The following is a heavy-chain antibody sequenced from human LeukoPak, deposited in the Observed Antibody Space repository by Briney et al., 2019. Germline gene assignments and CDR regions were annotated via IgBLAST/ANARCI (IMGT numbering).Heavy chain of an antibody. D-gene: IGHD1-14*01. Sequence: PSETLSLTCTVSGGSISSYYWSWIRQPPGKGLEWIGYIYYSGSTNYNPSLKCRVTISVDTSKNQFSLKLSSVTAADTAVYYCARVYREPGNDAFDIWGQGTMVTVSS. CDR3: ARVYREPGNDAFDI. CDR1: GGSISSYY. CDR2: IYYSGST. V-gene: IGHV4-59*01. J-gene: IGHJ3*02.